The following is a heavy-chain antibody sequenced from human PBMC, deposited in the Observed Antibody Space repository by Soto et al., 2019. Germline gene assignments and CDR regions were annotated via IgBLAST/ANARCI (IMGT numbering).Heavy chain of an antibody. CDR1: GYTFTGYY. CDR3: ARESSCITIFGVVIEGMDV. Sequence: GASVKVSCKASGYTFTGYYMHWVRQAPGQGLEWMGWINPNSGGTNYAQKFQGRVTMTRDTSISTAYMELSRVRSDDTAVYYCARESSCITIFGVVIEGMDVWGQGTTVTVS. CDR2: INPNSGGT. D-gene: IGHD3-3*01. V-gene: IGHV1-2*02. J-gene: IGHJ6*02.